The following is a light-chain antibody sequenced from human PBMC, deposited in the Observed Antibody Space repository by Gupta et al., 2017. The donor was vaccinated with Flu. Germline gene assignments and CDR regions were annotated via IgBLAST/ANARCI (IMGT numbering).Light chain of an antibody. J-gene: IGLJ2*01. Sequence: SDVGSYVLFSWYQQHPVKAPKLVIYEGSQRPSGISDRFSGSKSGSTASLTISGLQAEDEADYYCCSYAGSTTSVVFGGGTKLTVL. CDR1: SDVGSYVL. CDR2: EGS. V-gene: IGLV2-23*01. CDR3: CSYAGSTTSVV.